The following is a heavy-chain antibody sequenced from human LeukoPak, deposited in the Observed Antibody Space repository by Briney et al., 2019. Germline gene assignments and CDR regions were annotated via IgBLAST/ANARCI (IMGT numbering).Heavy chain of an antibody. CDR2: IIPIFGTA. Sequence: SVKVSCKASGGTFSSYAISWVRQAPGQGLEWMGGIIPIFGTANYAQKFQGRVTITADESTSTAYMELRSLRSDDTAVYYCARDRSSSWYFIPNHYYYYMDVWGKGTTVTVSS. CDR1: GGTFSSYA. V-gene: IGHV1-69*13. CDR3: ARDRSSSWYFIPNHYYYYMDV. J-gene: IGHJ6*03. D-gene: IGHD6-13*01.